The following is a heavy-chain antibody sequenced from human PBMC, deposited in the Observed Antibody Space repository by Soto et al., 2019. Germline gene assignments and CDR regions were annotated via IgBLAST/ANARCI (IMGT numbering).Heavy chain of an antibody. CDR3: AVSGRAGLDV. D-gene: IGHD3-10*01. Sequence: QLQLQESGSGLLKASQTLSLNCAVSGGSISRGGYSWSWIRQPPGRALEWIGYIYYSGSTYYSPSLESRVSMSMDESKNHFSLQLNSLTAADTAVYYCAVSGRAGLDVWGQGTTVIVSS. V-gene: IGHV4-30-2*01. CDR1: GGSISRGGYS. J-gene: IGHJ6*02. CDR2: IYYSGST.